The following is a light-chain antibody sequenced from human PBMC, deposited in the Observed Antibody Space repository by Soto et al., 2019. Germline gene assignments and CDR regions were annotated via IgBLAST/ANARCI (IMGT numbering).Light chain of an antibody. CDR2: QAS. CDR1: QTISHW. CDR3: QHYARYPLT. Sequence: DIQMTQSPSTLSASVGDRVTITCRASQTISHWLAWYQQKPGRAPKLLINQASTLESGVPSRFSGSGSGTEFTLTISGLQPDDFTTYYCQHYARYPLTFGGGTRVEIK. V-gene: IGKV1-5*03. J-gene: IGKJ4*01.